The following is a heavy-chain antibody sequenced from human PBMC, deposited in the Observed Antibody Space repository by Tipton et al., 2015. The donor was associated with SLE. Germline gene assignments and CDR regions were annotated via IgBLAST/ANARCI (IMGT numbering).Heavy chain of an antibody. CDR2: IYYSGST. D-gene: IGHD3-10*01. CDR3: ASTMVRGPNGY. Sequence: TLSLTCTVSGGSISSHYWSWIRQPPGKGLEWIGYIYYSGSTNYNPPLKSRVTISVDTSKNQFSLKLSSVTAADTAVYYCASTMVRGPNGYWGQGTLVTVSS. CDR1: GGSISSHY. V-gene: IGHV4-59*08. J-gene: IGHJ4*02.